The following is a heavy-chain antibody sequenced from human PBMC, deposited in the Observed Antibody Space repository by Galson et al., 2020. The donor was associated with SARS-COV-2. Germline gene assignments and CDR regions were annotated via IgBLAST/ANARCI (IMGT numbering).Heavy chain of an antibody. J-gene: IGHJ6*02. V-gene: IGHV4-34*01. CDR2: INHSGST. CDR3: ARGGVVVAATNQTYYYYYGMDV. CDR1: GGSFSGYY. Sequence: ETSETLSLTCAVYGGSFSGYYWSWIRQPPGKGLEWIGEINHSGSTNYNPSLKSRVTISVDTSKNQFSLKLSSVTAADTAVYYCARGGVVVAATNQTYYYYYGMDVWGQGTTVTVSS. D-gene: IGHD2-15*01.